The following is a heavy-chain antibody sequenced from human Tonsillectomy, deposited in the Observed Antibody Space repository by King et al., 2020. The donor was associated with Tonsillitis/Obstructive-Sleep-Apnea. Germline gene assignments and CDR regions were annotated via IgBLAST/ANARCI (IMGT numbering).Heavy chain of an antibody. CDR2: ISYDGSNK. CDR1: GFIFSSYA. CDR3: AGSWEWLLSRIDY. Sequence: VQLVESGGGVVQPGRSLRLSCAASGFIFSSYAMHWVRQAPGKGLEWVAVISYDGSNKYYADSVKGRFTISRDNSKNTLYLQMNSLRAEDTAVNYCAGSWEWLLSRIDYWGQGTLVTVSS. D-gene: IGHD3-3*01. V-gene: IGHV3-30*01. J-gene: IGHJ4*02.